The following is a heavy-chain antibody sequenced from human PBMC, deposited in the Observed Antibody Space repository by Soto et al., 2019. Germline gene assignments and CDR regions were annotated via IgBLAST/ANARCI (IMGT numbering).Heavy chain of an antibody. CDR3: TRDASRDSSARGWFDP. J-gene: IGHJ5*02. CDR1: GFTFRSFT. D-gene: IGHD6-13*01. Sequence: VGSLRLSCAASGFTFRSFTMNWVRQAPGKGLEWVSTISSNSAYIYYTDALRGRFTISRDNAKSSLHLQMNSLRAEDTAVYYCTRDASRDSSARGWFDPWGPGTLVTVSS. CDR2: ISSNSAYI. V-gene: IGHV3-21*01.